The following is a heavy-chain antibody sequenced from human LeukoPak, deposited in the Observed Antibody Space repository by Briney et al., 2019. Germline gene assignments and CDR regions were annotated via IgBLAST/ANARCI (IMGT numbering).Heavy chain of an antibody. CDR3: ARDRYYYGSGSSDY. D-gene: IGHD3-10*01. CDR1: GFTLSSYA. Sequence: GGSLRLSCAASGFTLSSYAMSWVRQGPGKGLEWVSAISVSGNTYHADSVKGRFTISRDSSKNTLYLQMNSLRAEDTAVYYCARDRYYYGSGSSDYWGQGTLVTVSS. V-gene: IGHV3-23*01. J-gene: IGHJ4*02. CDR2: ISVSGNT.